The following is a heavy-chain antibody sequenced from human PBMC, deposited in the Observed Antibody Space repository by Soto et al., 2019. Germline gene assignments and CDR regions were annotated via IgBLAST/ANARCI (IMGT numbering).Heavy chain of an antibody. CDR2: ISSSSSYI. CDR1: GFTFSSYS. CDR3: AREEGVVVPAARPIYYYGMDV. J-gene: IGHJ6*02. V-gene: IGHV3-21*01. D-gene: IGHD2-2*01. Sequence: EVQLVESGGGLVKPGGSLRLSCAASGFTFSSYSMNWVRQAPGKGLEWVSSISSSSSYIYYADSVKGRFTISRDNAKNSLYLQLNSLRAEDTAVYYCAREEGVVVPAARPIYYYGMDVWGQGTTVTVSS.